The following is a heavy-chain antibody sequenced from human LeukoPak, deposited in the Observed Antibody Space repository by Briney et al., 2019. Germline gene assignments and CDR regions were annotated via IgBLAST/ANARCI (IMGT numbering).Heavy chain of an antibody. D-gene: IGHD5-18*01. CDR2: IKQDGSEK. CDR1: GFTFSSYW. J-gene: IGHJ6*02. V-gene: IGHV3-7*01. Sequence: GGSLRLSCAASGFTFSSYWMSWVRQAPGKGLEWVANIKQDGSEKYYVDSVKGRFTISRDNAKNSLYLQMNSLRAEDTAVYYCARDFSHRYSYGAESGMDVWGQGTTVTVSS. CDR3: ARDFSHRYSYGAESGMDV.